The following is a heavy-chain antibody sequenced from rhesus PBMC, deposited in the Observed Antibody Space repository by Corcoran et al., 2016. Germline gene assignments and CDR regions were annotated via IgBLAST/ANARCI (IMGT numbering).Heavy chain of an antibody. CDR2: VRGIVGST. V-gene: IGHV4-99*02. CDR3: ARGYGNYWDY. D-gene: IGHD4-29*01. Sequence: QVQLQESGPGLVKPSETLSLTCAVPGYSISSGYYCGWIRQPPGKRMEEIGYVRGIVGSTSYNPALKIRVTIPKDTSRNQCSLKLSSVTAADTAVYYCARGYGNYWDYWGQGVLVTVSS. J-gene: IGHJ4*01. CDR1: GYSISSGYY.